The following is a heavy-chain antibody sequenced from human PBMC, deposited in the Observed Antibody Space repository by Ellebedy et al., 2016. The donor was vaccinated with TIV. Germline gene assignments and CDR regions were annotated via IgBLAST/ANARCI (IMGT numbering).Heavy chain of an antibody. CDR3: VRGGGWESDY. D-gene: IGHD5-12*01. CDR2: INQDGTGG. J-gene: IGHJ4*02. Sequence: GGSLRLSCVASEFSFSIYAMNWVRQAPGKGLEWVALINQDGTGGFYVDSVRGRFTISRDNAKNSLHLQMSSLRGEDTAVYYCVRGGGWESDYWGQGTLVTVSS. V-gene: IGHV3-7*01. CDR1: EFSFSIYA.